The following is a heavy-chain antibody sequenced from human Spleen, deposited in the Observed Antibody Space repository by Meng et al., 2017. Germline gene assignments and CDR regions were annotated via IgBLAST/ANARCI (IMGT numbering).Heavy chain of an antibody. CDR2: FSSSGSAI. D-gene: IGHD6-6*01. CDR1: GFTFSRYD. J-gene: IGHJ4*02. V-gene: IGHV3-48*03. Sequence: GESLKISCAASGFTFSRYDMSWVRQAPGKGLEWVSYFSSSGSAIYYADSVRGRFTISRDNAKSSLFLQMTTLRADDTAIYYCTRSSGDYWGQGTLVT. CDR3: TRSSGDY.